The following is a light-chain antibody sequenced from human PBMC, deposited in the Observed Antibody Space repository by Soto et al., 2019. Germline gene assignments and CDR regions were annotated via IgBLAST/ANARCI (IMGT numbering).Light chain of an antibody. J-gene: IGKJ4*01. CDR1: QVISKY. V-gene: IGKV1-9*01. CDR3: QYLNSFPLP. Sequence: IQLTQSPSSLSASVGDRVTITCRASQVISKYLAWYQQKPCKAHKLLIYLAATLQGGVPARFSGSGSGTDFRLTICSRQPECVATYYFQYLNSFPLPFGGGTKVEIK. CDR2: LAA.